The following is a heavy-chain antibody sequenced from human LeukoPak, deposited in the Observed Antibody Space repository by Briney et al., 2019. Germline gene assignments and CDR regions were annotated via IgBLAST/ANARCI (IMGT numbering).Heavy chain of an antibody. CDR3: ARVDAIDYSDYEANWFDP. CDR1: GFTFSSYS. V-gene: IGHV3-21*01. CDR2: ISSSSSYI. Sequence: GGSLRLSCAACGFTFSSYSMTWVRQAPGKGLEWVSSISSSSSYIYYADSVKGRFTISRDNAKNSLYLQMNSLRAEDTAVYYCARVDAIDYSDYEANWFDPWGQGTLVTVSS. D-gene: IGHD4-11*01. J-gene: IGHJ5*02.